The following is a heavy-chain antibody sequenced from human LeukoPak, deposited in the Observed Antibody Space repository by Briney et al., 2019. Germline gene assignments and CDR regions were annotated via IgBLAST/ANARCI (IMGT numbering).Heavy chain of an antibody. CDR1: GFIVNNKY. CDR2: IYNDGRT. V-gene: IGHV3-53*01. Sequence: GGSLRLSCAASGFIVNNKYMTWVRQAPGKGLEWVSLIYNDGRTYYADSVKGRCTISRDNSKNTLYLQMNSLRVEDTAVYYCARGNLGIAARNFDYWGQGTLVTVSS. D-gene: IGHD6-6*01. CDR3: ARGNLGIAARNFDY. J-gene: IGHJ4*02.